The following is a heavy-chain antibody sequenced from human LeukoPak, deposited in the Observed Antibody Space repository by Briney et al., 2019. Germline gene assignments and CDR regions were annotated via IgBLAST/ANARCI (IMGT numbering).Heavy chain of an antibody. Sequence: ASVKVSCKASGYTFTGYYMHGVRQAPGQGLEWMGWINPNSGGTNYAQKFQGRVTMTRDMSTSTVYMELSSLRSEDTAVYYCAVGDYYYDTRFDYWGQGTLVTVSS. V-gene: IGHV1-2*02. D-gene: IGHD3-22*01. CDR1: GYTFTGYY. CDR2: INPNSGGT. CDR3: AVGDYYYDTRFDY. J-gene: IGHJ4*02.